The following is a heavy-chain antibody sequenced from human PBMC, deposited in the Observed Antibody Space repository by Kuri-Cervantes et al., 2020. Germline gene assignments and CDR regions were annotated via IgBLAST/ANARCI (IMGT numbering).Heavy chain of an antibody. V-gene: IGHV4-30-2*01. CDR1: GGSISSGSYY. CDR2: IYHSGST. CDR3: ARSPSAIAVAGTGAFDI. J-gene: IGHJ3*02. D-gene: IGHD6-19*01. Sequence: LRLSCTVSGGSISSGSYYWSWIRQPPGKGLEWIGYIYHSGSTYYNPSLKSRVTISVDTSKNQFSLKLSSVTAADTAVYYCARSPSAIAVAGTGAFDIWGQGTMVTVSS.